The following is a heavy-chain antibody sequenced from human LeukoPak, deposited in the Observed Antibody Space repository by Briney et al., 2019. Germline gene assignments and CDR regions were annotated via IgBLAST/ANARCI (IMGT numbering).Heavy chain of an antibody. V-gene: IGHV4-4*07. CDR2: VYSSGST. Sequence: KPSETLSLTCTVSGGSISNYYWSWIRQPAGEGLEWIGRVYSSGSTNYNPSLTSRVTMSIDTSKNQFSLKLSSVTAADTAVYFCARGYNSGWRFDFWGQGTLVTVSS. CDR1: GGSISNYY. J-gene: IGHJ4*02. CDR3: ARGYNSGWRFDF. D-gene: IGHD6-19*01.